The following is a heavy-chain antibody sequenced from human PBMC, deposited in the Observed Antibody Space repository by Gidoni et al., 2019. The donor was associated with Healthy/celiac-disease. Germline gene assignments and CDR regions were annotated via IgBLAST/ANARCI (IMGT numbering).Heavy chain of an antibody. Sequence: EVQLLESGGGLVQPGGSLRLSCAASGFTFSRYAMSWVRQAPGKGLEWVSAISGSGGSTYYADSVKGRFTISRDNSKNTLYLQMNSLRAEDTAVYYCAKLSPSYDYVWGSYRTFDYWGQGTLVTVSS. CDR3: AKLSPSYDYVWGSYRTFDY. D-gene: IGHD3-16*02. V-gene: IGHV3-23*01. J-gene: IGHJ4*02. CDR1: GFTFSRYA. CDR2: ISGSGGST.